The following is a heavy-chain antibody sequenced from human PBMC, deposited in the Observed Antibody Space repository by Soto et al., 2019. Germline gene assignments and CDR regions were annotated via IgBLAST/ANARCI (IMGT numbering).Heavy chain of an antibody. J-gene: IGHJ4*02. CDR2: IYYSGST. CDR1: GGSISDFY. CDR3: ARVGGLAARTFDY. V-gene: IGHV4-59*01. D-gene: IGHD6-6*01. Sequence: SETLSLTCTVSGGSISDFYWSWIRQPPGKGLEWIGYIYYSGSTNYNPSLKSRVTISVDTSKNQFSLNLRSMSPADTAVYYCARVGGLAARTFDYWGPGXLVTVYS.